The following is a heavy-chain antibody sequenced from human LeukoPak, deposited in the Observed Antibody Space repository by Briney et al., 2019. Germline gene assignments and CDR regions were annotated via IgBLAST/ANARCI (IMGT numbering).Heavy chain of an antibody. Sequence: GGSLRLSCVGSGFTFNSYAFRWVRQAPGKGLEWVAVISSEGTFKYYADSVKGRFTISRDKSKKTLSLQMNSLKTEDTAVYYCARAVVAASTPSDYWGQGTLVTVSS. J-gene: IGHJ4*02. CDR3: ARAVVAASTPSDY. D-gene: IGHD2-15*01. CDR2: ISSEGTFK. CDR1: GFTFNSYA. V-gene: IGHV3-30-3*01.